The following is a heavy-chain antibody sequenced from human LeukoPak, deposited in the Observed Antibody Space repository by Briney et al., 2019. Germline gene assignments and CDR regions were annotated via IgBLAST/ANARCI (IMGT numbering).Heavy chain of an antibody. CDR1: GGSFSGYY. V-gene: IGHV4-34*01. CDR3: ARGTKFSAYYYDSSGYYWFES. Sequence: SETLSLTCAVYGGSFSGYYWSWIRQPPGKGLEWIGEINHSGSTYYNPSLKSRVTISVDTSKNQFSLTLSSVTAADTAVYYCARGTKFSAYYYDSSGYYWFESWGQGTLVTVSS. CDR2: INHSGST. J-gene: IGHJ5*01. D-gene: IGHD3-22*01.